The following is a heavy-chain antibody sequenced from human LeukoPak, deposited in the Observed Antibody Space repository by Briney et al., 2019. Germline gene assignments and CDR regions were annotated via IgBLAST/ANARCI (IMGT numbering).Heavy chain of an antibody. D-gene: IGHD3-10*01. CDR3: ARGEWFGEFPHDY. V-gene: IGHV3-21*01. CDR1: GFTFSSYS. CDR2: ISSSSSYI. Sequence: GGSLRLSCAASGFTFSSYSMNWVRQAPGKGLEWVTSISSSSSYIYYADSVKGRFTISRDNAKNSLYLQMNSLRAEDTAVYYCARGEWFGEFPHDYWGQGTLVTVSS. J-gene: IGHJ4*02.